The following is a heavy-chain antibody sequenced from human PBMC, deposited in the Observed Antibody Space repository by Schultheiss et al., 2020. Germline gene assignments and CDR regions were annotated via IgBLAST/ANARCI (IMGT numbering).Heavy chain of an antibody. CDR2: IYHSGST. Sequence: GSLRLSCAASGFTFSSYSMNWVRQPPGKGLEWIGEIYHSGSTNYNPSLKSRVTISVDKSKNQFSLKLSSVTAADTAVYYCARAGETYYYDSSGLDDAFDIWGQGTMVTVSS. CDR1: GFTFSSYSM. V-gene: IGHV4-4*02. D-gene: IGHD3-22*01. J-gene: IGHJ3*02. CDR3: ARAGETYYYDSSGLDDAFDI.